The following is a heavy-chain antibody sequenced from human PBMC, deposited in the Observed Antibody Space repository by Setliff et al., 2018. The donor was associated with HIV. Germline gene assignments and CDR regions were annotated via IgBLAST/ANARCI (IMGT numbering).Heavy chain of an antibody. CDR3: AREFPGGTKGFDY. Sequence: SVKVSCKASGGTFTNYAFSWVRQAPGQGLEWMGGIIPTFGTANYAQKFQDRVTMTRDTSTSTVYMDLSRLRSEDTAVYYCAREFPGGTKGFDYWGQGTLVTVSS. CDR2: IIPTFGTA. CDR1: GGTFTNYA. J-gene: IGHJ4*02. V-gene: IGHV1-69*05. D-gene: IGHD1-1*01.